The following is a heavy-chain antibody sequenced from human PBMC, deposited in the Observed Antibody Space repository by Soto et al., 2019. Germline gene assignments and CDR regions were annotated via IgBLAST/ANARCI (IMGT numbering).Heavy chain of an antibody. CDR3: ARDPRRIAVAGFHWFDR. J-gene: IGHJ5*02. V-gene: IGHV1-18*01. CDR1: GYTFTSYG. Sequence: ASVKVSCKASGYTFTSYGISWVRQAPGQGLEWMGWISAYNGNTNYAQKLQGRVTMTTDTSTSTAYMELRSLRSDDTAVYYCARDPRRIAVAGFHWFDRWGQGTLVTVSS. D-gene: IGHD6-19*01. CDR2: ISAYNGNT.